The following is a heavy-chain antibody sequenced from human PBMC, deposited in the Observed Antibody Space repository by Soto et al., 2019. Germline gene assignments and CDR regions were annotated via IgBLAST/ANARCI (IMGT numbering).Heavy chain of an antibody. V-gene: IGHV3-48*01. CDR2: ISSSSSTI. J-gene: IGHJ4*02. Sequence: PGGSLRLSCAASGFTFSTYSMNWVRQAPGKGLEWVSYISSSSSTIFYTDSVKGRFTVSRDNAKNSLYLQMNSLRAEDTAVYHCARPTYYYDSSGPPAYWGQGTLVTV. CDR3: ARPTYYYDSSGPPAY. D-gene: IGHD3-22*01. CDR1: GFTFSTYS.